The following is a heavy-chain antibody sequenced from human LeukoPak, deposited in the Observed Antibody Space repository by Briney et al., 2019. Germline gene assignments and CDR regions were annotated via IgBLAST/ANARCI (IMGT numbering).Heavy chain of an antibody. J-gene: IGHJ6*02. D-gene: IGHD6-13*01. CDR3: ARGGTIAAAANYYGMDV. CDR2: ISGSGGST. Sequence: GGSLRLSCAASGFTFSSYAMSWVRQAPGKGLEWVSAISGSGGSTYYADSVKGRFTISRDNSKNTLYLQMNSLRAGDTAVYYCARGGTIAAAANYYGMDVWGQGTTVTVSS. V-gene: IGHV3-23*01. CDR1: GFTFSSYA.